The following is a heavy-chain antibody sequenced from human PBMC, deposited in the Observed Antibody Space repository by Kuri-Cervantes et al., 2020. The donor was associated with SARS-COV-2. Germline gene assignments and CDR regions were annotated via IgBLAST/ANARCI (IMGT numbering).Heavy chain of an antibody. CDR1: GFTVSSNY. Sequence: GGSLRLSCAASGFTVSSNYMSWVRQAPGKGLEWVSVIYSGGSTYYADSVKGRFTISRGNSKNTLYLQMNSLRAEDTAVYYCAKDRRWVGAEKYYFDYWGQGTLVTVSS. D-gene: IGHD1-26*01. CDR3: AKDRRWVGAEKYYFDY. V-gene: IGHV3-53*01. CDR2: IYSGGST. J-gene: IGHJ4*02.